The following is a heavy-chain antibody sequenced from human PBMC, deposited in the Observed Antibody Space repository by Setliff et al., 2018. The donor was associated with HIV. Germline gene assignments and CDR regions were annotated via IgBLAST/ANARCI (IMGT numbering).Heavy chain of an antibody. CDR1: GGLMSGYF. CDR2: IYYTGNI. J-gene: IGHJ4*02. V-gene: IGHV4-59*01. CDR3: VRGRYCSGSNCPRLDY. D-gene: IGHD2-15*01. Sequence: ASETLSLTCRVSGGLMSGYFWSWVRQPPGKGLEWVAYIYYTGNINQNPSLKSRVTISVDSSKRQFYLKLSSLTAADTAVYYCVRGRYCSGSNCPRLDYWGQGILVTVSS.